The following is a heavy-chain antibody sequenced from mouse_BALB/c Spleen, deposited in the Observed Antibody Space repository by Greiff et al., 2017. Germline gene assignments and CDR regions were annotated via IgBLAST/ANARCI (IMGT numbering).Heavy chain of an antibody. V-gene: IGHV5-17*02. CDR2: ISSGSSTI. D-gene: IGHD4-1*01. J-gene: IGHJ3*01. CDR3: ARGTNWSWFAY. CDR1: GFTFSSFG. Sequence: EVMLVESGGGLLQPGGSRKLSCAASGFTFSSFGMHWVRQAPEKGLEWVAYISSGSSTIYYADTVKGRFTISRDNPKNTLFLQMTSLRSEDTAMYYCARGTNWSWFAYWGQGTLVTVSA.